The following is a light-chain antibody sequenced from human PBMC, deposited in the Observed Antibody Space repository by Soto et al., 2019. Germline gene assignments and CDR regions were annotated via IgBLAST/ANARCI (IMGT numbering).Light chain of an antibody. CDR2: EVS. Sequence: QSVLTQPASVSGSPGQSITISCTGTSSDVGGYNYVSWYQQHPGKAPKLMIYEVSNRPSGVSDRFSGSKSANTASLTISGLQAEDEADYYCSSYTSRSTVVFGGGTKLTVL. CDR3: SSYTSRSTVV. V-gene: IGLV2-14*01. J-gene: IGLJ2*01. CDR1: SSDVGGYNY.